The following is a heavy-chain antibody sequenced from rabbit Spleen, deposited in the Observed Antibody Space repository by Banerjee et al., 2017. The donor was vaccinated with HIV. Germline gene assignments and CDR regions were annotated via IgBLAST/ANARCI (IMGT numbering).Heavy chain of an antibody. D-gene: IGHD8-1*01. CDR2: IHASDRT. CDR3: ARDLVVVIGWNFNL. CDR1: GFDFSSVS. V-gene: IGHV1S45*01. Sequence: QEQLEESGGDLVKPEGSLTLTCKGSGFDFSSVSMCWVRQAPGKGLEWIACIHASDRTYYANWAKGRFTISKTSSTTVTLQMTSLTAADTATYFCARDLVVVIGWNFNLWGQGTLVTVS. J-gene: IGHJ4*01.